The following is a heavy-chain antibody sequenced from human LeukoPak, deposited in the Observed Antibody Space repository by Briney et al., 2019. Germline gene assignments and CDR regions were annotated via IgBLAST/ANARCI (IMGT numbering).Heavy chain of an antibody. CDR2: IKQDGSEK. D-gene: IGHD3-10*01. V-gene: IGHV3-7*01. CDR3: ARERASGSYEKAPPFDH. J-gene: IGHJ4*02. Sequence: GGSLRLSCAASGFTFSNAWMSWVRQAPGKGLEWVGNIKQDGSEKYVDSVKGRCTISRDNAKNSLYLQMNSLRVEDTAVYYCARERASGSYEKAPPFDHWGQGTLVTVSS. CDR1: GFTFSNAW.